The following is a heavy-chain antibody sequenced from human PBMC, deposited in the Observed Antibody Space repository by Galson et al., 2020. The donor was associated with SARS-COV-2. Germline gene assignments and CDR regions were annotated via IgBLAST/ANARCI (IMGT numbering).Heavy chain of an antibody. V-gene: IGHV4-38-2*02. J-gene: IGHJ4*02. CDR1: NYSISSHVY. Sequence: ASETLSLTCTVSNYSISSHVYWGWVRQSPGRGLEWIGHIHFSGNTHYNPSLKRRVTISVDTSKNQFSLKLTSVTAADTAVYYCARYQLLFPFDYWGRGALVTVSS. D-gene: IGHD1-7*01. CDR2: IHFSGNT. CDR3: ARYQLLFPFDY.